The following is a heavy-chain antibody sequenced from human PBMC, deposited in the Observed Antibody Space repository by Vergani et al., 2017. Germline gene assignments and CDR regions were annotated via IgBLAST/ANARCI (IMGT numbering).Heavy chain of an antibody. D-gene: IGHD6-19*01. J-gene: IGHJ4*02. V-gene: IGHV3-9*03. CDR2: ISWNSGSI. Sequence: EVQLLESGGGLVQPGGSLRLSCEASGFSFPGYAMHWVRQAPGKGLEWVSGISWNSGSIGYADSVKGRFTISRDNAKNSLYLQMNSLRAEDMALYYCAKDRRAVALYYFDYWGQGTLVTVSS. CDR1: GFSFPGYA. CDR3: AKDRRAVALYYFDY.